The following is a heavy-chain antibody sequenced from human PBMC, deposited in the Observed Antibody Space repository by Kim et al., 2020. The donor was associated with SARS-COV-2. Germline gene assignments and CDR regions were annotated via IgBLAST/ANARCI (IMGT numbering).Heavy chain of an antibody. J-gene: IGHJ4*02. D-gene: IGHD3-10*01. Sequence: YAKSVKGRVTISRDNSKITLYLQMNSLRAEDTAVYYWASPMVRGAKRFDYWGQGTLVTVSS. V-gene: IGHV3-53*01. CDR3: ASPMVRGAKRFDY.